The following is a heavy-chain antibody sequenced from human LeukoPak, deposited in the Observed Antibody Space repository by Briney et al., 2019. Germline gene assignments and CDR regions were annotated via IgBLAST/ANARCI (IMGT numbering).Heavy chain of an antibody. D-gene: IGHD3-22*01. V-gene: IGHV1-46*01. Sequence: ASVKVSCKASVYTFFNYDINWVRQATGQGLEWMGIINSSGGSTSYAQKFRGRVTMTRDMSTSTVYMELSSLRSEDTAVYYCAREYYYDSSGYSIGMDVWGKGTTVTVSS. J-gene: IGHJ6*04. CDR3: AREYYYDSSGYSIGMDV. CDR1: VYTFFNYD. CDR2: INSSGGST.